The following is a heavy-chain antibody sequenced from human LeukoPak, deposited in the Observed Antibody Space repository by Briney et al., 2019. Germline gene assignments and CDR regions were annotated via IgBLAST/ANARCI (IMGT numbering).Heavy chain of an antibody. Sequence: GGSLRLSCAASGFTFSSYAMSWVRQAPGKGLEWVSAISGSGGSTYYADSVKGRFTISRDNSKNTLYLQMNSLRAEDTAVYYCAKTGYCNSTSCYGPDYWGQGTLVTVSS. CDR3: AKTGYCNSTSCYGPDY. CDR1: GFTFSSYA. D-gene: IGHD2-2*01. V-gene: IGHV3-23*01. J-gene: IGHJ4*02. CDR2: ISGSGGST.